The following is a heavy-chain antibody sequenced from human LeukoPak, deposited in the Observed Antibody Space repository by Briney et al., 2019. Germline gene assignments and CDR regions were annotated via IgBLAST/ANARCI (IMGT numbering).Heavy chain of an antibody. V-gene: IGHV3-23*01. CDR1: GFTFKDYA. D-gene: IGHD1-26*01. J-gene: IGHJ5*02. Sequence: GGSMRLCCTASGFTFKDYATSWVRQAPGKGLKSISTIFGDGGGDYYADSVRGRFTMSRDNSKNTLYLQMNSLRGDDTAGYYCAKQEGWDLGNYYADHWGRGTLVTVSS. CDR3: AKQEGWDLGNYYADH. CDR2: IFGDGGGD.